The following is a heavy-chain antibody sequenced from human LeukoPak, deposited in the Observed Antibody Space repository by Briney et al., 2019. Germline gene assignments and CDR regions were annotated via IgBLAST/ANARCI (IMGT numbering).Heavy chain of an antibody. D-gene: IGHD4-17*01. CDR2: ISPSGGST. V-gene: IGHV1-46*01. CDR1: GYTFSSYY. J-gene: IGHJ4*02. CDR3: ARDSGLTTVTPKYYFDY. Sequence: ASVKVSCKAFGYTFSSYYMHWVRQAPGQGPEWMGIISPSGGSTSYAQKFQGRVTMTRDTSTSTVYMELTSLRSEDTAVYYCARDSGLTTVTPKYYFDYWGQGTLVTVSS.